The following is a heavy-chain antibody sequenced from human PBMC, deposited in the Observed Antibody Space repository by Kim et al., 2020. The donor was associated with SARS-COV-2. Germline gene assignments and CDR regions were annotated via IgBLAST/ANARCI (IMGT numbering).Heavy chain of an antibody. Sequence: GGSLRLSCAASGFTSDDYAIQWVRQVPGKGLEWVSLISRDGGEIKYADSVKGRLTISRDNNKKPVYLQMNSLRSEDTALYYCVRGQQWLIKNWGQGTQVTVSS. CDR1: GFTSDDYA. D-gene: IGHD6-19*01. V-gene: IGHV3-43*02. CDR2: ISRDGGEI. CDR3: VRGQQWLIKN. J-gene: IGHJ4*02.